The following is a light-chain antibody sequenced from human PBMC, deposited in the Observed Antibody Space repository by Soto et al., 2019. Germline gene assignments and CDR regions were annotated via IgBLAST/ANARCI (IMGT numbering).Light chain of an antibody. J-gene: IGKJ4*01. CDR3: QQRRNWPLT. CDR1: QSVSTY. V-gene: IGKV3-11*01. Sequence: ETVLTQSPATLSLSPGERATLSCRASQSVSTYLACYQQKPGQAPRLLIYDASNRATGIPARFSGSGAGTDFPLSISSRDGEDFAVYYCQQRRNWPLTFGGGTKLEIK. CDR2: DAS.